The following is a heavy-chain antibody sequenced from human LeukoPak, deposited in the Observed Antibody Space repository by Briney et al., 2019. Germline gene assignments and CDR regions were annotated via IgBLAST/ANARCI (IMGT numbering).Heavy chain of an antibody. CDR2: INPNGGST. CDR3: ARDDITAAAGY. V-gene: IGHV1-46*01. Sequence: ASVKVPCKASGYTFTSYYVHWVRQAPGQGLEWMGIINPNGGSTNYAQKFQGRVTMTRDTSTSTVYMELSSLRSEDTAVYYCARDDITAAAGYWGQGTLVTVSS. D-gene: IGHD6-25*01. CDR1: GYTFTSYY. J-gene: IGHJ4*02.